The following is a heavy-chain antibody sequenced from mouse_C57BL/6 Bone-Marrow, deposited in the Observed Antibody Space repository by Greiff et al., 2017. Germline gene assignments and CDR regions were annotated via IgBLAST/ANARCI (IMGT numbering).Heavy chain of an antibody. D-gene: IGHD2-3*01. J-gene: IGHJ2*01. V-gene: IGHV14-4*01. CDR2: IDPEIGDT. CDR3: SSFDGNYFDF. Sequence: EVKLEESGAELVRPGASVKLSCTASGFNIKDAYIHWVKQRPEKGLEWIGWIDPEIGDTEYASKFQGKATITSDTSSNTAYLQLSSLTSEDTAVYYCSSFDGNYFDFWGQGTPLTVAS. CDR1: GFNIKDAY.